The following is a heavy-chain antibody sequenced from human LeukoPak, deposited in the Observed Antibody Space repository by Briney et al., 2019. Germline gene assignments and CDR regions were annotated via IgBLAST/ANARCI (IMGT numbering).Heavy chain of an antibody. Sequence: GGSLRLSCAASGFTFSDYAMHWVRQTPGRGLEWVAVISYDGSNKYYADSVKGRFTISRDNARNTLYLQLNSLTAEDTAVYYCAMGYKSAYSWDYWGQGTLVTVSS. V-gene: IGHV3-30-3*01. CDR3: AMGYKSAYSWDY. CDR2: ISYDGSNK. CDR1: GFTFSDYA. J-gene: IGHJ4*02. D-gene: IGHD5-18*01.